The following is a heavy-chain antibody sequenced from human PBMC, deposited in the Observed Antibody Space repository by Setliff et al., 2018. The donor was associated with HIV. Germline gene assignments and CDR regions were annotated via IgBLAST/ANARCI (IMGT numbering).Heavy chain of an antibody. CDR2: ISVYNGNT. V-gene: IGHV1-18*01. Sequence: ASVQVSCKTSGYTFSDYGITWVRQAPGQGLEWMGWISVYNGNTNYAQKFQGRLSMSTASSTSTANMFLRSLRYDDTAVYYCARTPRIMVTLKGEYYYYYMDVWGKGTTVTVSS. J-gene: IGHJ6*03. CDR3: ARTPRIMVTLKGEYYYYYMDV. D-gene: IGHD2-8*01. CDR1: GYTFSDYG.